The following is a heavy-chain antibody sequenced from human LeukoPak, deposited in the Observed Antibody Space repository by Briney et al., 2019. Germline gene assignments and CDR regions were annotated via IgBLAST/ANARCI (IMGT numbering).Heavy chain of an antibody. J-gene: IGHJ4*02. V-gene: IGHV1-69*13. Sequence: SVKVSCKASGVTFSSYAISWVRQAPGQGLEWMGGIIPIFGTANYAQKFQGRVTITADESTSTAYMELSSLRSEDTAVYYCARSQRYCSGGSCYPNYWGQGTLVTVSS. CDR2: IIPIFGTA. D-gene: IGHD2-15*01. CDR1: GVTFSSYA. CDR3: ARSQRYCSGGSCYPNY.